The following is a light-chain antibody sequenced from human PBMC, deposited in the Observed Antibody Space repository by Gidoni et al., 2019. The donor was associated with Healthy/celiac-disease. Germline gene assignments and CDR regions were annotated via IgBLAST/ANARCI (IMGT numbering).Light chain of an antibody. CDR2: GKN. CDR1: SLRSYY. J-gene: IGLJ2*01. V-gene: IGLV3-19*01. CDR3: TSRDSSGNHNVV. Sequence: SSELTQDPAVSVALGQTVRIKCQGDSLRSYYASWYQQKPVQAPVLVIYGKNHRPSGIPDRFSGSSSGNTASLTITGAQAEDEADYYCTSRDSSGNHNVVFGGGTKLTVL.